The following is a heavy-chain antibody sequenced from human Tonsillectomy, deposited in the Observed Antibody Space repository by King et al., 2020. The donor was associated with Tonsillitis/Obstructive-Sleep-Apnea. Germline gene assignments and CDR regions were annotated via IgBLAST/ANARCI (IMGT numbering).Heavy chain of an antibody. D-gene: IGHD3-3*01. Sequence: VQLVESGGVLLQPGGSLRLSCASSGFTVSSNYMSWVRQAPGKGREWVAVIYSGDSTYYVDSVKGRFTISRDNSKNTRYLQMNSLTAEDTAVYYCARGTSDFWIDYWNYMDVWGKGTTVTVSS. CDR1: GFTVSSNY. CDR3: ARGTSDFWIDYWNYMDV. V-gene: IGHV3-53*01. CDR2: IYSGDST. J-gene: IGHJ6*03.